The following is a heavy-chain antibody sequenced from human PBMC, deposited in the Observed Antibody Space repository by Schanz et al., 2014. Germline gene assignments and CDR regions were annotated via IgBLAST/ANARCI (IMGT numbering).Heavy chain of an antibody. D-gene: IGHD3-10*01. Sequence: QVQLVQSGAEMKKPGASVKVSCKASGYTFTGYYMHWVRQAPGQGLEWMGWISPYNGNTNYAQKLHGRVTMTADTATSTAYMDLRSLRSDDTTLYYCAKDGVMVQGVIWERYFDAWGQGTLVTVSS. CDR3: AKDGVMVQGVIWERYFDA. V-gene: IGHV1-18*04. CDR1: GYTFTGYY. CDR2: ISPYNGNT. J-gene: IGHJ4*02.